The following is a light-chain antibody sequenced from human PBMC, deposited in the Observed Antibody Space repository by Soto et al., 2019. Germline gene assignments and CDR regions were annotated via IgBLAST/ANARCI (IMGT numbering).Light chain of an antibody. V-gene: IGKV3-20*01. CDR1: QTVRNNY. CDR2: DAS. CDR3: QQFSSYPLT. J-gene: IGKJ4*01. Sequence: IVLTQSPGTLSLSPGERATLSCRASQTVRNNYLAWYQQKPGQAPRLLIYDASSRATGIPDRFSGGGSGTDFTLTISRLEPEDFALYYCQQFSSYPLTLGGGTKVDIK.